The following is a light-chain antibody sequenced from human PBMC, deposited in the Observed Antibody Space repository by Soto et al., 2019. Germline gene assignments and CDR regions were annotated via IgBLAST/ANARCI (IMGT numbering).Light chain of an antibody. CDR1: QSVSGSY. CDR3: QQYGSSPPWT. V-gene: IGKV3-20*01. Sequence: EIVLTQSPGTLSLSPGDRATLSCRASQSVSGSYLAWYQQNPGQAPRLLIYGASSRATGIPDRFSGSGSGTDFTLTISRLEPEDFAVYYCQQYGSSPPWTFGQGTKVDIK. J-gene: IGKJ1*01. CDR2: GAS.